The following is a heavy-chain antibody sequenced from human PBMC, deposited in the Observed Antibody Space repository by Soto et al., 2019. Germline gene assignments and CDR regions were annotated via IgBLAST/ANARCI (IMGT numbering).Heavy chain of an antibody. CDR1: GFTFSSYW. V-gene: IGHV3-7*01. J-gene: IGHJ4*02. D-gene: IGHD3-9*01. CDR2: IKQDGSEK. CDR3: ARDMGRARNYDILTGYYDY. Sequence: GSLRLSCAASGFTFSSYWMSWVRQAPGKGLEWVANIKQDGSEKYYVDSVKGRFTISRDNAKNSLYLQMNSLRAEDTAVYYCARDMGRARNYDILTGYYDYWGQGTLVTVSS.